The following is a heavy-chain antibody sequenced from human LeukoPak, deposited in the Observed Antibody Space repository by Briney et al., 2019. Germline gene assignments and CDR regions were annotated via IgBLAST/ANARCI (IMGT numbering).Heavy chain of an antibody. D-gene: IGHD3-9*01. V-gene: IGHV3-66*04. Sequence: GGSLRLSCAASGFTVSSNYMNWVRQAPGKGLEWVSVIYSGGSAYYADSVKGRFTISRDNSKNMLYLQLNSLRADGTALYYCASQRRVDLGYAFNLWGQGTMVTVSS. CDR3: ASQRRVDLGYAFNL. CDR1: GFTVSSNY. J-gene: IGHJ3*01. CDR2: IYSGGSA.